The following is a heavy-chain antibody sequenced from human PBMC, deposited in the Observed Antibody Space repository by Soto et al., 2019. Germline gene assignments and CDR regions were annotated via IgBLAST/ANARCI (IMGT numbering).Heavy chain of an antibody. J-gene: IGHJ5*02. CDR2: IYHSGST. CDR1: GGSISSSNW. D-gene: IGHD2-2*01. V-gene: IGHV4-4*02. Sequence: SETLSLTCAVSGGSISSSNWWSWVRQPPGKGLEWIGEIYHSGSTNYNPSLKSRVTISVDKSKNQFSLKLSSVTAADTAVYYCARGYCSSTSCYGEKLFDPWGQGTLVTVSS. CDR3: ARGYCSSTSCYGEKLFDP.